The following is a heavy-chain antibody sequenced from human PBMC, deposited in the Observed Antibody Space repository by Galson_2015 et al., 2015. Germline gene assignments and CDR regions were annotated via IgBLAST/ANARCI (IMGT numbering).Heavy chain of an antibody. J-gene: IGHJ6*03. D-gene: IGHD3-3*01. CDR1: GFTFSSYE. CDR3: ARDCPVTIFGVMDV. V-gene: IGHV3-48*03. Sequence: SLRLSCAASGFTFSSYEMNWVRQAPGKGLEWVSYISSSGSTIYYADSVKGRFTISRDNAKNSLYLQMNSLRAEDTAVYYCARDCPVTIFGVMDVWGKGTTVTVSS. CDR2: ISSSGSTI.